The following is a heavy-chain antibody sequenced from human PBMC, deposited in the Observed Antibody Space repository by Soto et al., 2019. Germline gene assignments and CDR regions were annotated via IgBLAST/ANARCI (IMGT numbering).Heavy chain of an antibody. V-gene: IGHV1-3*01. J-gene: IGHJ6*02. CDR1: GYTFTSYA. Sequence: GASVKVSCKASGYTFTSYAMHWVRQAPGQRIEWMGWINAGNGNTKYSQKFQGRVTITRDTSASTAYMELSSLRSEDTAVYYCARSLVRGGGGDYYYYGMDVSGQGTKVTV. D-gene: IGHD2-15*01. CDR2: INAGNGNT. CDR3: ARSLVRGGGGDYYYYGMDV.